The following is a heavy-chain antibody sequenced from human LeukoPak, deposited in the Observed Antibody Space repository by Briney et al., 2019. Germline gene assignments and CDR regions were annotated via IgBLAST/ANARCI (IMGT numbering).Heavy chain of an antibody. CDR1: GGSFSGYY. V-gene: IGHV4-34*01. D-gene: IGHD3-3*01. CDR2: INHSGST. J-gene: IGHJ4*02. Sequence: SETLSLTCAVYGGSFSGYYWSWIRQPPGKGLEWIGEINHSGSTNYNPSLKSRVTISVDTSKNQFSLKLSSVTAADTAVYYCARDPNFPYFDYWGQGTLVTVSS. CDR3: ARDPNFPYFDY.